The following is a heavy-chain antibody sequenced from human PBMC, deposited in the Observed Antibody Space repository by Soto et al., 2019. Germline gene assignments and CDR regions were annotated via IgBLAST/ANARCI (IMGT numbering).Heavy chain of an antibody. Sequence: PSETLSLTCTGSGGSISSGAYYWSWIRPHPGKGLEWIGYIYHSGSTYYNPSLESRVTLSVDTSRKQFSLKVSSVTAADTAVYYCARANYFDSSGPFDYWGPGTLVTVSS. CDR3: ARANYFDSSGPFDY. D-gene: IGHD3-22*01. V-gene: IGHV4-31*03. CDR1: GGSISSGAYY. J-gene: IGHJ4*02. CDR2: IYHSGST.